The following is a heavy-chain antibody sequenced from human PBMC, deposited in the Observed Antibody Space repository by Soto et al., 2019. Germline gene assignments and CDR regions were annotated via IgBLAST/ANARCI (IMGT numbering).Heavy chain of an antibody. CDR3: ARGYGSSGYYFTHRSQNKRAEYFQH. D-gene: IGHD3-22*01. CDR2: INHSGST. V-gene: IGHV4-34*01. Sequence: SETLSLTCAVYAGSFSGYYWSWIRQPPGKGLEWIGEINHSGSTNYNPSLKSRVTISVDTSKNQFSLKLSSVTAADTAVYYCARGYGSSGYYFTHRSQNKRAEYFQHWGQGTLVTVSS. CDR1: AGSFSGYY. J-gene: IGHJ1*01.